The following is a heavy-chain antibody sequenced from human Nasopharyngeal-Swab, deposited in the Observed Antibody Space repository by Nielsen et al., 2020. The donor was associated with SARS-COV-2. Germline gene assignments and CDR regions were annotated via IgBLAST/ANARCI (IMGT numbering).Heavy chain of an antibody. CDR1: GYISTSYG. Sequence: ASVLVTCKSSGYISTSYGIRWVRQAPGKGLAWMGWISAYNGNTNYAQKLQGKVTMTTDTSTSTAYMGLRSLRSDDTAVYYCASDPHIVVVPGNWFDPRGQGTLVTVSS. V-gene: IGHV1-18*01. J-gene: IGHJ5*02. CDR2: ISAYNGNT. CDR3: ASDPHIVVVPGNWFDP. D-gene: IGHD2-2*01.